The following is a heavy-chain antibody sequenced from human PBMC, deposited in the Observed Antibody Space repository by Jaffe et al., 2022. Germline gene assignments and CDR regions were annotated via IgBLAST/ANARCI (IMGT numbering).Heavy chain of an antibody. Sequence: EVQLLESGGGLVQPGGSLRLSCAGSGFTFSSYAMTWVRQAPGKGLELVSTISGSGGSTYYADSVKGRFTISRDNSKNKMYLQMNSLRAEDTAVYYCAKDLGVAGYCSGPSCNVLVYWGQGTLVTVSS. D-gene: IGHD2-15*01. CDR2: ISGSGGST. J-gene: IGHJ4*02. V-gene: IGHV3-23*01. CDR3: AKDLGVAGYCSGPSCNVLVY. CDR1: GFTFSSYA.